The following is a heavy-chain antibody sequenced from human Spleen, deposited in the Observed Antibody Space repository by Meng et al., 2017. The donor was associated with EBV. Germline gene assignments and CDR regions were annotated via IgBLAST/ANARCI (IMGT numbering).Heavy chain of an antibody. V-gene: IGHV4-30-4*01. CDR3: ARDMTTVTTGFDY. CDR2: IYHSGST. D-gene: IGHD4-17*01. Sequence: QGHLRQSGPVLGKPSPTRSLPCGVSGASISSGRYYWSWFRQPPGTGLEWIGYIYHSGSTYYTPSLKSRVTISVDTSKNQISLKLSSLTAADTAVYYCARDMTTVTTGFDYWGQGTLVTVS. CDR1: GASISSGRYY. J-gene: IGHJ4*02.